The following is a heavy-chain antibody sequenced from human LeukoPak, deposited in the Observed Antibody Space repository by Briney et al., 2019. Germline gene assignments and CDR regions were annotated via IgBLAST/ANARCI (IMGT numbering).Heavy chain of an antibody. CDR3: AKAVSCSSTSCYRSYGMDV. CDR1: GFTFSTYA. CDR2: ISGSDGST. D-gene: IGHD2-2*02. V-gene: IGHV3-23*01. J-gene: IGHJ6*02. Sequence: GSLRLSCAASGFTFSTYAMSWVRQAPGKGLEWVSAISGSDGSTYYADSVKGRFTISRDNSKNTLYLQMNSLRAEDTAVYYCAKAVSCSSTSCYRSYGMDVWGQGTTVTVSS.